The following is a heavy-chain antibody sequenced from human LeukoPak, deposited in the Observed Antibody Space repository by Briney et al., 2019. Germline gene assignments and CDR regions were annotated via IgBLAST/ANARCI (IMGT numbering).Heavy chain of an antibody. CDR1: GFTFSSYG. CDR2: ISYDGSNK. V-gene: IGHV3-30*18. D-gene: IGHD5-24*01. Sequence: EGSLRLSCAASGFTFSSYGMHWVRQAPGKGLEWVAVISYDGSNKYYADSVKGRFTISRDNSKNTLYLQMNSLRAEDTAVYYCAKDQDDGYNDYWGQGTLVTVSS. J-gene: IGHJ4*02. CDR3: AKDQDDGYNDY.